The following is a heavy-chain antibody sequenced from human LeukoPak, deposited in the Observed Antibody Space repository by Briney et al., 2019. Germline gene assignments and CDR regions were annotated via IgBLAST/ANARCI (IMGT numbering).Heavy chain of an antibody. J-gene: IGHJ3*02. V-gene: IGHV3-21*01. CDR3: ASLWFGESPDAFDI. Sequence: GGSLRLSCAASGFTFSSYSMNWVRQAPGKGLEWVSSISSSSSYIYYADSVKGRFTISRDNAKNSLYLQMNSLRAEDTAVYYCASLWFGESPDAFDIWGQGTIVTVSS. CDR2: ISSSSSYI. CDR1: GFTFSSYS. D-gene: IGHD3-10*01.